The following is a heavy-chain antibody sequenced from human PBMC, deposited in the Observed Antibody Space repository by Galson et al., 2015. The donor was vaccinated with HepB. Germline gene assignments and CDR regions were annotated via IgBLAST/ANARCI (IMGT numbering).Heavy chain of an antibody. Sequence: SLRLSCAASGFTFSGYGMHWVRQAPGKGLEWVGFIWYDGSKTDYADSVKGRLTISRDNSKKTLYLQMNTVGAEDTAVYYCARYNGDVGGFDIWGQGTMVIVSS. CDR1: GFTFSGYG. V-gene: IGHV3-33*01. J-gene: IGHJ3*02. CDR3: ARYNGDVGGFDI. CDR2: IWYDGSKT. D-gene: IGHD2-8*01.